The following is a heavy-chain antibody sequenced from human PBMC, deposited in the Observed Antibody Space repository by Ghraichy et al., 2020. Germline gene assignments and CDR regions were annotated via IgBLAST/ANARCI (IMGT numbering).Heavy chain of an antibody. CDR3: ARGVVVAGATPRTDWYFDL. Sequence: SETLSLTCTVSGGSISSYYWSWIRQPPGKGLEWIGYISYSGSTNYNPSLKSRVTISVDTSKNQFSLKLSSVTAADTAVYYCARGVVVAGATPRTDWYFDLWGRGTLVTVSS. CDR2: ISYSGST. CDR1: GGSISSYY. D-gene: IGHD2-15*01. J-gene: IGHJ2*01. V-gene: IGHV4-59*01.